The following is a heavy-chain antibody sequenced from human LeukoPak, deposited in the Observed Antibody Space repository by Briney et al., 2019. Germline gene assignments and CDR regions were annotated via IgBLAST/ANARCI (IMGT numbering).Heavy chain of an antibody. V-gene: IGHV3-53*01. D-gene: IGHD2-15*01. CDR2: IYSGDST. CDR1: GFIVSSNY. Sequence: GGSLRLSCAASGFIVSSNYMSWVRQAPGKGLEWVSVIYSGDSTYYGDSVKGRFTISRDNSKNTLYLQMNSPTAEDTAVYYCARLGWSYYFDYWGRGILVTVSS. CDR3: ARLGWSYYFDY. J-gene: IGHJ4*02.